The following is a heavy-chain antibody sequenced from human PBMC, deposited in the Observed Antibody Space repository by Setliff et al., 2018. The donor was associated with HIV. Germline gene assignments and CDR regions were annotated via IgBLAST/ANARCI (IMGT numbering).Heavy chain of an antibody. CDR3: AREGGYYDSSGYPVGWFDP. D-gene: IGHD3-22*01. V-gene: IGHV4-59*11. CDR1: FFSIISLY. Sequence: LSLPFSFSFFSIISLYWTWIRQAPGKGLEWIGYIYHSGRTNYNPSLKRRVTISLETSKNQFSLKLRSVTAADTAVYYCAREGGYYDSSGYPVGWFDPWGQGTLVTVSS. J-gene: IGHJ5*02. CDR2: IYHSGRT.